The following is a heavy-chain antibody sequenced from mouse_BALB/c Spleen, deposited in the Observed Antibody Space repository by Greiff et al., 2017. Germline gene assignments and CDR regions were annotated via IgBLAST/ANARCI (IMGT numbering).Heavy chain of an antibody. CDR2: IWAGGST. V-gene: IGHV2-9*02. J-gene: IGHJ3*01. Sequence: VQLKESGPGLVAPSQSLSITCTVSGFSLTSYGVHWVRQHPGKGLEWLGVIWAGGSTNYNSALMSRLSISKANSTSQVFLKMNSLQTDDTAMYYCARDHYDYDGFAYWGQGTLVTVSA. CDR1: GFSLTSYG. D-gene: IGHD2-4*01. CDR3: ARDHYDYDGFAY.